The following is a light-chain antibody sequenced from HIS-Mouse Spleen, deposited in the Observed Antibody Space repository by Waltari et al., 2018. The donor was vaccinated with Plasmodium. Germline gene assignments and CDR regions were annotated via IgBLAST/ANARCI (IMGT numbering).Light chain of an antibody. J-gene: IGKJ4*01. CDR3: QQRSNWPRVLT. Sequence: EIVLTQSPATLSLSPGERATLSCRASQSVSSYLAWYQQKPGQAPRLLIYDASNRATGIPDRFIGSGSGTDFTLTISSLEPEDFAVYYCQQRSNWPRVLTFGGGTKVEIK. V-gene: IGKV3-11*01. CDR2: DAS. CDR1: QSVSSY.